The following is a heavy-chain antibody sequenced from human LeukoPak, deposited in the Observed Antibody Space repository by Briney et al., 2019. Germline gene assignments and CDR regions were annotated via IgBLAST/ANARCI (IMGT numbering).Heavy chain of an antibody. CDR1: GFTFSSYW. CDR3: ARVQEALKGHYYASGSYYYDY. V-gene: IGHV3-7*03. Sequence: GGSLRLSCAASGFTFSSYWMSWVRQAPGKGLEWVANIKQDGSEKYYVDSLKGRFTISRDNAKNSLYLQMNSLRAEDTAVYYCARVQEALKGHYYASGSYYYDYWGQGILVTVSS. J-gene: IGHJ4*02. CDR2: IKQDGSEK. D-gene: IGHD3-10*01.